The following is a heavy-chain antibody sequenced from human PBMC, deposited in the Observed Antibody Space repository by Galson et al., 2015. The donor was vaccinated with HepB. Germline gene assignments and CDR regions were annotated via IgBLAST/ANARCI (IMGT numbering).Heavy chain of an antibody. Sequence: QSGAEVKKPGESLKISCKGSGYSFTSYWIGWVRQMPGKGLEWMGIIYPGDSDTRYSPSFQGQVTISADKSISTAYLQWSSLKASDTAMYYCARHVKDSSGYYYWYFDLWGRGTLVTVSS. D-gene: IGHD3-22*01. CDR3: ARHVKDSSGYYYWYFDL. J-gene: IGHJ2*01. CDR1: GYSFTSYW. CDR2: IYPGDSDT. V-gene: IGHV5-51*01.